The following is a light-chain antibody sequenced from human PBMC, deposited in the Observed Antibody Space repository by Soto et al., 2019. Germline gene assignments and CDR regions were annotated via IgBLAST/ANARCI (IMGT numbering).Light chain of an antibody. CDR1: SSDVGGYNY. CDR2: DVS. V-gene: IGLV2-14*01. Sequence: QSALTQPASVSGSPGQSITISCTGTSSDVGGYNYVSWYQQHPGKAPKLMIYDVSNRPSGVSNRFSGSKSGNTASLTISGLQAEDEADYYCSSYTSSNTRGLGGGTKLTVL. J-gene: IGLJ2*01. CDR3: SSYTSSNTRG.